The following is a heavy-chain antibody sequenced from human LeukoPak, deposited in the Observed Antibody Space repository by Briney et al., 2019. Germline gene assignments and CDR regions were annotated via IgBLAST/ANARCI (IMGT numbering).Heavy chain of an antibody. D-gene: IGHD3-10*01. Sequence: PGRSLRLSCAASGFTFDDYAMHWVRQAPGKGLEWVSGISWNSGSIGYADSVKGRFTISRDNAKNSLYLQMNSLRAEDTALYYCARDRYYGSGSYPSYFDYWGQGTLVTVSS. CDR1: GFTFDDYA. V-gene: IGHV3-9*01. CDR2: ISWNSGSI. CDR3: ARDRYYGSGSYPSYFDY. J-gene: IGHJ4*02.